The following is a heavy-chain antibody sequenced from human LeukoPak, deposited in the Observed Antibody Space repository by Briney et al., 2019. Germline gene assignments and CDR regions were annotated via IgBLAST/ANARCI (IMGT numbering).Heavy chain of an antibody. CDR1: GYTLTSYD. Sequence: GASVKVSCKASGYTLTSYDINWVRQATGQGLEWMGWMNPNSGRTGYAQNFQGRITITRNTSISTAYMELSSLRSEDTAVYYCARDGDGGGSGSFDYWGQGSLVTVSS. V-gene: IGHV1-8*01. CDR3: ARDGDGGGSGSFDY. CDR2: MNPNSGRT. D-gene: IGHD3-10*01. J-gene: IGHJ4*02.